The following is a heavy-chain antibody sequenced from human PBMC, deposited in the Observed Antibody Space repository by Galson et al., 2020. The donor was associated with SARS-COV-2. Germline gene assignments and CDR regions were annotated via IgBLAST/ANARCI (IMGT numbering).Heavy chain of an antibody. V-gene: IGHV4-59*01. J-gene: IGHJ4*02. CDR2: IYYSGST. Sequence: SETLSLTCTVSGGSISSYYWSWIRQPPGKGLEWIGYIYYSGSTNYNPSLKSRITISVDTSKNQFSLKLSSVTAADTAVYYCARVPPKYGSGSPYYFDYWGQGTLVTVSS. CDR3: ARVPPKYGSGSPYYFDY. CDR1: GGSISSYY. D-gene: IGHD3-10*01.